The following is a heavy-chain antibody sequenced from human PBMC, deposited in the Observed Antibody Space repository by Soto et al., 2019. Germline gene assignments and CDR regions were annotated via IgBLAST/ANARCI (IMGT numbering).Heavy chain of an antibody. Sequence: SETLSLTCTVSGGSISSGDYYWRWIRQPPGKGLEWIGYIYYSGGTYYNPSLKSRVTISVDTSKNQFSLKLSSVTAADTAVYYCDRLVQLLQGRWFDPWGQGTLVTVSS. CDR1: GGSISSGDYY. D-gene: IGHD2-15*01. J-gene: IGHJ5*02. CDR2: IYYSGGT. V-gene: IGHV4-30-4*01. CDR3: DRLVQLLQGRWFDP.